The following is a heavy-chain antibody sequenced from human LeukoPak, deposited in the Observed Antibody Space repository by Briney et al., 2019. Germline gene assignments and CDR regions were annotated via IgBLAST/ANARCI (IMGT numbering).Heavy chain of an antibody. V-gene: IGHV4-39*07. Sequence: SETLSLTCTVSGDSISSSNSYRGWIRQPPGKGLEWIGEINHSGSTNYNPSLKSRVTISVDTSKNQFSLKLSSVTAADTAVYYCARRRRSNEDWGQGTLVTVSS. CDR2: INHSGST. J-gene: IGHJ4*02. CDR3: ARRRRSNED. CDR1: GDSISSSNSY. D-gene: IGHD1-26*01.